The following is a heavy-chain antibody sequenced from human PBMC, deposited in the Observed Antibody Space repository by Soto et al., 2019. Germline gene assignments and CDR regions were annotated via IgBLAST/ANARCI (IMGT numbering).Heavy chain of an antibody. CDR3: VKDIYKGSAGTLLDY. D-gene: IGHD6-13*01. CDR1: GFTFSTCG. CDR2: ISYDENSK. Sequence: QVQLVESGGGVVQPGRSLRLSCAASGFTFSTCGMHWVRQAPGKGLEWVAVISYDENSKKYADSVKGRFTISRDNSRNTLYLEMDSLRVEDTAVYYCVKDIYKGSAGTLLDYWGQGTLVTVSS. J-gene: IGHJ4*02. V-gene: IGHV3-30*18.